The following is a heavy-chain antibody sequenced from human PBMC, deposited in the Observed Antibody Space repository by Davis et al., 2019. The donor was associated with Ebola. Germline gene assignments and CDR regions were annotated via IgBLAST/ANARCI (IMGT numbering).Heavy chain of an antibody. J-gene: IGHJ4*02. CDR3: ARGYGNRGRVLDYFDY. CDR2: INPNRWGT. V-gene: IGHV1-2*02. Sequence: ASVTVSCQASGYTFTGYYIHWVRQAHGQGFEWMGWINPNRWGTDYAQKFPGRVTMTRDTSISTGYMELSRLSSDDTAVYYGARGYGNRGRVLDYFDYWGQGTLVTVSS. CDR1: GYTFTGYY. D-gene: IGHD2/OR15-2a*01.